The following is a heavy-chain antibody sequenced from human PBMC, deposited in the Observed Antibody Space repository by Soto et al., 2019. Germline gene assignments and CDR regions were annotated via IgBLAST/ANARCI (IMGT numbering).Heavy chain of an antibody. D-gene: IGHD6-19*01. J-gene: IGHJ4*02. CDR3: ARDQSSGWYNYFDY. V-gene: IGHV1-69*04. CDR2: IIPILGIA. CDR1: GGTFSGYT. Sequence: SVKVSCKASGGTFSGYTISGVRQAPGQGLEWMGRIIPILGIANYAQKLQGRVTITADKSTSTAYMELSSLRSEDTAVYYCARDQSSGWYNYFDYWGQGTLVTVS.